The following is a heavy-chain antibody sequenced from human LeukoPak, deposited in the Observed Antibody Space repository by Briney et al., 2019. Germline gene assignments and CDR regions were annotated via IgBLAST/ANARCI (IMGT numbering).Heavy chain of an antibody. CDR3: ARSPGAPFDY. CDR2: IYFRGTT. Sequence: SETLSLTCTVSGGSISSYYWSWIRQPPGKGLEWIGYIYFRGTTNYHPSIKSRVTISVDTSKNQFSLKLTSVTTADTAVYYCARSPGAPFDYWGQRSLVTVSS. V-gene: IGHV4-59*01. D-gene: IGHD7-27*01. CDR1: GGSISSYY. J-gene: IGHJ4*02.